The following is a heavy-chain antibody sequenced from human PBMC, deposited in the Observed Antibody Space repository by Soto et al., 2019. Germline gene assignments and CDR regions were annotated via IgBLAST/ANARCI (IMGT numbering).Heavy chain of an antibody. CDR3: ARQGYGPLPGLVDV. CDR2: INHNGYS. V-gene: IGHV4-59*08. J-gene: IGHJ6*02. CDR1: GGSIIDYY. Sequence: QVQLQESGPGLVKPSETLSLTCTVSGGSIIDYYCSWFRQPPGKGLEWIGYINHNGYSAYNLSLKRRVTMSGDTSKTQFSLPLDSVTATDTAVYYCARQGYGPLPGLVDVWGQGTTVIVS. D-gene: IGHD1-1*01.